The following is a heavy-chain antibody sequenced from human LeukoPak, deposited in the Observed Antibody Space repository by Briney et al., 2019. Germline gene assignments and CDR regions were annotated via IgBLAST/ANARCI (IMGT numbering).Heavy chain of an antibody. J-gene: IGHJ4*02. CDR2: IIPIFGTA. V-gene: IGHV1-69*05. Sequence: ASVKVSCKASGGTFSGYAISWVRQAPGQGLEWMGGIIPIFGTANYAQKFQGRVTITTDESTSTAYMELSSLRSEDTAVYYCARAYDSGSYVFDYWGQGTLVTVSS. CDR1: GGTFSGYA. D-gene: IGHD1-26*01. CDR3: ARAYDSGSYVFDY.